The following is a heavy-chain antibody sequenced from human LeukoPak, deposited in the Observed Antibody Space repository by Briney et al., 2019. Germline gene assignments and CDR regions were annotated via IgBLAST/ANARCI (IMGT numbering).Heavy chain of an antibody. V-gene: IGHV4-34*01. D-gene: IGHD2-8*01. CDR1: GGSFSDYY. Sequence: PSETLSLTCAVYGGSFSDYYWSWIRQPPGKGLEWIGEINHSGSTNYNPSLKSRVTISVDTSKNQFSLKLSSVTAADTAVYYCARASLGYCTNGVCFSYYYYMDVWGKGTTVTVSS. CDR3: ARASLGYCTNGVCFSYYYYMDV. J-gene: IGHJ6*03. CDR2: INHSGST.